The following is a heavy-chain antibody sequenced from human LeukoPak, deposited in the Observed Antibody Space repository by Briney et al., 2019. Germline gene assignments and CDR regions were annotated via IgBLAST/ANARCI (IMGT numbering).Heavy chain of an antibody. J-gene: IGHJ4*02. CDR2: ISGSGGST. D-gene: IGHD4-17*01. CDR3: AKCILYDYGDYDGTSYYFDY. V-gene: IGHV3-23*01. CDR1: GFTFSSYA. Sequence: GGSLRLSCAASGFTFSSYAMSWVRQAPGKGLEWVSAISGSGGSTYYADSVKGWFTISRDNSKNTLYLQMNSLRAEDTAVYYCAKCILYDYGDYDGTSYYFDYWGQGTLVTVSS.